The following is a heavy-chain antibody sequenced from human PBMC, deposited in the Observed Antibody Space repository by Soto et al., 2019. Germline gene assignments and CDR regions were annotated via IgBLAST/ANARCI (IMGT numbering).Heavy chain of an antibody. V-gene: IGHV3-21*01. CDR3: ARDRDTIFGVVIKGALDI. D-gene: IGHD3-3*01. J-gene: IGHJ3*02. CDR1: GFTFSSYS. CDR2: ISSSSSYI. Sequence: GGSLRLSCAASGFTFSSYSMNWVRQAPGKGLEWVSSISSSSSYIYYADSVKGRFTISRDNAKNSLYLQMNSLRAEDTAVYYGARDRDTIFGVVIKGALDIWGQGAMVTVSS.